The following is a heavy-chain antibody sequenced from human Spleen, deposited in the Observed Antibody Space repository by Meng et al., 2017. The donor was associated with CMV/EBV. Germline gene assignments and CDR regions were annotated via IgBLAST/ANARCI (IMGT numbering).Heavy chain of an antibody. D-gene: IGHD2-2*03. Sequence: SETLSLTCTVSGGSISISSFYWGWIRQPPGKGLEWIGSMYYSGGTYSNPSLKSRVTISVDTSKNQFSLKLSSVTAADTAVYYCARVDIVVVPAANLYYYYGMDVWGQGTTVTVSS. CDR3: ARVDIVVVPAANLYYYYGMDV. CDR2: MYYSGGT. CDR1: GGSISISSFY. J-gene: IGHJ6*02. V-gene: IGHV4-39*07.